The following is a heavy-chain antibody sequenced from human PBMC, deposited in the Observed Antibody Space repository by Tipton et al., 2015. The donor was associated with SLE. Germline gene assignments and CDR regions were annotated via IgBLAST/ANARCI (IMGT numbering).Heavy chain of an antibody. CDR1: GGSISSYY. Sequence: TLSLTCTVSGGSISSYYWSWIRPPPGKGLEWIGYIYTSGSTNYNPSLKSRVNISVDTSKNQFSLKLSSVTAADTAVYYCARERASYGRAFDIWGQGTMVTVSS. CDR2: IYTSGST. J-gene: IGHJ3*02. V-gene: IGHV4-4*09. CDR3: ARERASYGRAFDI. D-gene: IGHD5-24*01.